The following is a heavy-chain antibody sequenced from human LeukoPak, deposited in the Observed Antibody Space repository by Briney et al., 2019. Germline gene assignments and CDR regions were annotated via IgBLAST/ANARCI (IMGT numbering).Heavy chain of an antibody. CDR1: GFTFSSYG. D-gene: IGHD4-17*01. V-gene: IGHV3-30*18. Sequence: PGRSLRLSCAASGFTFSSYGMHWVRQAPGKGLEWVAVISYDGSNKYYADSVKGRFTISRDNSKNTLYLQMNGLRAEDTAVYYCAKDPSYGDYVGYFDYWGQGTLVTVSS. J-gene: IGHJ4*02. CDR2: ISYDGSNK. CDR3: AKDPSYGDYVGYFDY.